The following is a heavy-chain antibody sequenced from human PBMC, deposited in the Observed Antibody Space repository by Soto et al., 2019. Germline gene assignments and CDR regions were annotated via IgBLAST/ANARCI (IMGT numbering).Heavy chain of an antibody. J-gene: IGHJ6*01. CDR2: INAYNGNT. CDR3: AMVDVYVTPSPQDV. Sequence: QVQQVQSGAEVKNPGASVKVSCKASGYSFTRYGIGWARQAPGQGLEWMGWINAYNGNTNYAQNLQGRLTLTTDTSTTTAYMELRSLRSNDTAIYYCAMVDVYVTPSPQDVW. CDR1: GYSFTRYG. D-gene: IGHD3-16*01. V-gene: IGHV1-18*01.